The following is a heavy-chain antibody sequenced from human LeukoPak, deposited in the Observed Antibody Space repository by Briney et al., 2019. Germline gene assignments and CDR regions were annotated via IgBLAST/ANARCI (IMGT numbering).Heavy chain of an antibody. Sequence: PGGSLRLSCTASGFRIRINYMSWVRQAPGKELEWVSVIYSGGDTFYTDSVKGRFTISRDNSKNTVYLQMNSLPAADTAVYYCARDWSEYTGMDVWGQGTAVTVSS. CDR1: GFRIRINY. D-gene: IGHD6-6*01. CDR3: ARDWSEYTGMDV. CDR2: IYSGGDT. J-gene: IGHJ6*02. V-gene: IGHV3-66*01.